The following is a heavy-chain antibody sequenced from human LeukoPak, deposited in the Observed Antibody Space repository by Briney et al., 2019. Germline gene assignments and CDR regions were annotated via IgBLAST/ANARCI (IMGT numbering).Heavy chain of an antibody. CDR1: GGSISSSSYY. CDR2: IYYSGST. V-gene: IGHV4-39*02. D-gene: IGHD1-26*01. J-gene: IGHJ4*02. CDR3: ARASGSYYEDFDY. Sequence: SETLSLTRAVSGGSISSSSYYWGWIRQPPGKGLQWIGSIYYSGSTYYSPSLKSRVTISVDTSKNHFSLKLSSVTAADTAVYYCARASGSYYEDFDYWGQGTLVTVSS.